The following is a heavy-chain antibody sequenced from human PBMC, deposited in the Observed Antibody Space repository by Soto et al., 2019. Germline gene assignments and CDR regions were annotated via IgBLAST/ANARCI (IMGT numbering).Heavy chain of an antibody. D-gene: IGHD3-16*01. CDR2: ISPYSGNT. V-gene: IGHV1-18*01. Sequence: QVQLVQSGDEVRKPGSSVKVSCKASGYIFVNYGIAWVRQAPGQGLAWMGWISPYSGNTHYASKVQGRLTMTTDTSRSPAYRDLGSLASDDTAVYYCAMLDNYVTPTPQDVWGQGTTVTVSS. CDR3: AMLDNYVTPTPQDV. CDR1: GYIFVNYG. J-gene: IGHJ6*02.